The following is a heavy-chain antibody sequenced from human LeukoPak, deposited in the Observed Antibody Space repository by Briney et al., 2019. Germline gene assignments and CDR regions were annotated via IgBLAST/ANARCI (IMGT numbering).Heavy chain of an antibody. V-gene: IGHV4-59*01. CDR1: GGSISSYY. J-gene: IGHJ6*02. Sequence: ASETLSLTCTVSGGSISSYYWSWIRQPPGKGLEWLGYIYYSGSTNYNPSLKSRVTISVDTSKNQFSLKLSSVTAADTAVYYCARVKYSSSPSYYYYYYGMDVWGQGTTVTVSS. D-gene: IGHD6-6*01. CDR3: ARVKYSSSPSYYYYYYGMDV. CDR2: IYYSGST.